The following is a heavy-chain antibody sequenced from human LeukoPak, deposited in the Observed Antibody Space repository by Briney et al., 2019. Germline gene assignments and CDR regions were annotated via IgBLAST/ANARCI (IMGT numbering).Heavy chain of an antibody. Sequence: PGGSLRPSCAASGFTFSSYAMSWVRQAPEKGLEWVSGISGGGGSTYYADSVKGRFTISRDNSKNTLYLQMNSLRAEDTAVYYCAKDRDGYNSGRYFDYWGQGTLVTVSS. CDR3: AKDRDGYNSGRYFDY. V-gene: IGHV3-23*01. CDR1: GFTFSSYA. J-gene: IGHJ4*02. CDR2: ISGGGGST. D-gene: IGHD5-24*01.